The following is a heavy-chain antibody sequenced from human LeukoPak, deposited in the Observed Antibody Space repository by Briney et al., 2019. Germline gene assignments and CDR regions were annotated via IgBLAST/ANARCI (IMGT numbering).Heavy chain of an antibody. V-gene: IGHV3-30*02. CDR1: GFTFSSYG. CDR2: IRYDGSDK. Sequence: QPGGSLRLSCAASGFTFSSYGIHWVRQAPGKGLEWVAFIRYDGSDKYYADSVKGRFTISKDNSKNTLYLQMNSLRSEDTAVYYCAKQNYGDYFSAFDYWGQGTLVTVSS. CDR3: AKQNYGDYFSAFDY. J-gene: IGHJ4*02. D-gene: IGHD4-17*01.